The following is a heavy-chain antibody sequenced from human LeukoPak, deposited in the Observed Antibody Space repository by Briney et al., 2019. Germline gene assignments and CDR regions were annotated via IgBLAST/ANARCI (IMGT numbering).Heavy chain of an antibody. J-gene: IGHJ4*02. V-gene: IGHV5-10-1*01. Sequence: HGESLKFSCQCSGYSSTNYWVTWVRQMPGKGLEWMGRIDPSDSYTNYSPAFQGHVTISVDKSINTAFLQWSSLRASDTALYYCARQTISASDRRFAFDYGRQGTLVTVSS. CDR2: IDPSDSYT. CDR1: GYSSTNYW. D-gene: IGHD6-13*01. CDR3: ARQTISASDRRFAFDY.